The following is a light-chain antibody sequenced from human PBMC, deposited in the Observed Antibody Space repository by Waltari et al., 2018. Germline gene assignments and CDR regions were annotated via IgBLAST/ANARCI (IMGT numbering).Light chain of an antibody. CDR2: DTS. CDR3: QKYGTLPAT. V-gene: IGKV3-20*01. CDR1: ENIRCF. Sequence: SCRASENIRCFLAWYQQKPGQAPRLLIYDTSTRATGIPDRFSGSGSGTDFSLTISRLEPEDFAVYYCQKYGTLPATFGQGTKVEIK. J-gene: IGKJ1*01.